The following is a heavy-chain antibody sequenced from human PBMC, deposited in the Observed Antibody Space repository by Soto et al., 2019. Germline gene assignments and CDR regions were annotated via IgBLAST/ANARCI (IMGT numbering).Heavy chain of an antibody. Sequence: SETLSLTCAVSGGSISSSNWWSWVRQPPGKGLEWIGEIYHSGSTNYNPSLKSRVTISVDKSKNQFSLKLSSVTAADTAVYYCARGVGGERRGCDYYYYGMDVWGQGTTVTVSS. J-gene: IGHJ6*02. CDR1: GGSISSSNW. V-gene: IGHV4-4*02. CDR2: IYHSGST. D-gene: IGHD6-25*01. CDR3: ARGVGGERRGCDYYYYGMDV.